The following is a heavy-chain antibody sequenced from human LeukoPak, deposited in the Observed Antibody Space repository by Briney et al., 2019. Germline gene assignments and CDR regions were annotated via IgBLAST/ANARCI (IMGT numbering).Heavy chain of an antibody. CDR3: ASSVYSSLSYTWFDP. V-gene: IGHV4-59*01. CDR1: GGSSSGSY. CDR2: IYYSGST. Sequence: SETLSLTSTVSGGSSSGSYWSWIRQPPGKGLEWIGYIYYSGSTNYNPSLQSRVTISLDTSKNRISLTVSSVTAADTAVYYCASSVYSSLSYTWFDPWGQGTLVTVSS. D-gene: IGHD3-22*01. J-gene: IGHJ5*02.